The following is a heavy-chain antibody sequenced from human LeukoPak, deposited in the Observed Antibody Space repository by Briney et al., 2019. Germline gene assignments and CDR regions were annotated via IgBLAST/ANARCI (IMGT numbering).Heavy chain of an antibody. CDR1: GYTFTSYG. Sequence: GASVKVSCKASGYTFTSYGISWGRQAPGHGLEWLGWISAYNGNTNYAQELQGRVTMTTDTSTSTAYMELRSLRSDDTAVYYCARDRSTVTNYYYYGMDVRGQGTTVTVSS. CDR2: ISAYNGNT. V-gene: IGHV1-18*01. D-gene: IGHD4-11*01. CDR3: ARDRSTVTNYYYYGMDV. J-gene: IGHJ6*02.